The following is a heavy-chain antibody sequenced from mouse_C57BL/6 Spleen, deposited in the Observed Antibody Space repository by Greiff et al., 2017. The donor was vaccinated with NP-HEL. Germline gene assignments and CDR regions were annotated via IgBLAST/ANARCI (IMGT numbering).Heavy chain of an antibody. V-gene: IGHV1-54*01. CDR2: INPGSGGT. D-gene: IGHD2-5*01. J-gene: IGHJ3*01. CDR1: GYAFTNYL. CDR3: ARSSHYSNYRVAWFAY. Sequence: QVQLQQSGAELVRPGTSVKVSCKASGYAFTNYLIEWVKQRPGQGLEWIGVINPGSGGTNYNEKFKGKATLTADKSSSTAYMQLSSLTSEDSAVYFCARSSHYSNYRVAWFAYWGQGTLVTVSA.